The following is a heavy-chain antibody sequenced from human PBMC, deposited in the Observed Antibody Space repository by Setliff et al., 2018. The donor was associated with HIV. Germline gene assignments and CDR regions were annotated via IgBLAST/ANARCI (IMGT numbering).Heavy chain of an antibody. D-gene: IGHD5-12*01. J-gene: IGHJ4*02. V-gene: IGHV4-4*02. CDR3: ARWKSSGYNYFDY. CDR2: IYHSGTT. CDR1: GGSISSSNW. Sequence: SETLSLTCAVSGGSISSSNWWGWVRQPPGKGLEWIGEIYHSGTTNYNPSLKSRVTISVDKSENHFSLKLNSVTAADTAVYYCARWKSSGYNYFDYWGQGTLVTVS.